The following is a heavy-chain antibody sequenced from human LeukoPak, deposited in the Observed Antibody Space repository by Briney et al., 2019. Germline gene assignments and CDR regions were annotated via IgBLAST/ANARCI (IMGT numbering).Heavy chain of an antibody. CDR3: ARDVQGAYCSSTSCYNWFDP. V-gene: IGHV4-39*07. D-gene: IGHD2-2*01. CDR1: GGSISSSTYY. J-gene: IGHJ5*02. Sequence: SETLSLTCTVSGGSISSSTYYWGWIRQAPGKGLEWIGSIYYSGSTYYNPSLKSRVTISVDTSKNQFSLKLSSVAAADTAVYYCARDVQGAYCSSTSCYNWFDPWGQGTLVTVSS. CDR2: IYYSGST.